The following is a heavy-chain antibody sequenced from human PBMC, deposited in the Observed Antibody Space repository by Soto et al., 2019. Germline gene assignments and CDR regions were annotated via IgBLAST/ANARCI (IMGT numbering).Heavy chain of an antibody. J-gene: IGHJ4*02. Sequence: PGGPLGLYCSASGFTFINYAMHWVRQAPGKGLEWVAVISYDGSNKYYADSVKGRFTISRDNSKNTMYLQMNSLSAEDTAVYHCARDQVKGTMTILWGQGNLVTVSS. CDR1: GFTFINYA. CDR3: ARDQVKGTMTIL. D-gene: IGHD4-17*01. V-gene: IGHV3-30-3*01. CDR2: ISYDGSNK.